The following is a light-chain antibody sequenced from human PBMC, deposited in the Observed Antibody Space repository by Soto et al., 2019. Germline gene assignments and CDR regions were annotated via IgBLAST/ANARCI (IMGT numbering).Light chain of an antibody. CDR2: DAS. Sequence: DIQMTQSPSSLSASVGDRVTITCQASQDISNYLNWYQQKPGKAPKLLIYDASNLEKGVPSRFSGSGSGIDFTFTISSLQPEDIATYYCQQYDNLPPFTFGPGTKVDIK. CDR3: QQYDNLPPFT. V-gene: IGKV1-33*01. J-gene: IGKJ3*01. CDR1: QDISNY.